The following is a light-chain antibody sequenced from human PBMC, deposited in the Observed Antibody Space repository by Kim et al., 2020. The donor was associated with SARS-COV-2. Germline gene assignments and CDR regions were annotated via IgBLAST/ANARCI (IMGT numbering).Light chain of an antibody. CDR3: AAWDDSLSVGV. CDR2: RNN. CDR1: RSNIGSNY. V-gene: IGLV1-47*01. J-gene: IGLJ3*02. Sequence: GQGVTISCSGSRSNIGSNYVYWYQQPPGTAPKPLIYRNNQRPSGVPDRFSGSKSGTSASLAISGLRSEDEADYYCAAWDDSLSVGVFGGGTQLTVL.